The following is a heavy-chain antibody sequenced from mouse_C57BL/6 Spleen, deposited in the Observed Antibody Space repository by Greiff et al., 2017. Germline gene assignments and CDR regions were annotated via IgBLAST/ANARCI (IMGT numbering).Heavy chain of an antibody. CDR2: IYPGSGST. CDR3: ARRGDGSSVYYYAMGD. CDR1: GYTFTSYW. D-gene: IGHD1-1*01. Sequence: QVQLQQPGAELVKPGASVKMSCKASGYTFTSYWITWVKQRPGQGLEWIGDIYPGSGSTNYTEKFKSKATLTVDTSSSTAYMQLSSLTSEDSAVYDGARRGDGSSVYYYAMGDRGQGTSVTVAS. J-gene: IGHJ4*01. V-gene: IGHV1-55*01.